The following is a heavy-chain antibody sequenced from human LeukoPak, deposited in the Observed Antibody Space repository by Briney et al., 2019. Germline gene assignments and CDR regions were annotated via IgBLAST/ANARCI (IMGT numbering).Heavy chain of an antibody. V-gene: IGHV3-23*01. CDR3: AKRSRVRAAADLFDY. CDR2: ISGSGGST. Sequence: GGSLRLSCAASGFTFSSYAMSWVRQAPGKGLEWVSAISGSGGSTYYADSVKGRFTISRDNPKNTLYLQMNSLRAEDTAVYYCAKRSRVRAAADLFDYWGQGTLVTVSS. CDR1: GFTFSSYA. D-gene: IGHD6-13*01. J-gene: IGHJ4*02.